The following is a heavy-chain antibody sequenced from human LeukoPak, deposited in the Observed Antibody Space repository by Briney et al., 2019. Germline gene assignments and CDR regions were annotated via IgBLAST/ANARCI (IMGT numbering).Heavy chain of an antibody. Sequence: GGSLRLSCVASGFTFSNYWMTWVRQAPGKGLEWVSSISSSSSYIYYADSVKGRFTISRDNAKNSLYLQMNSLRAEDTAVYYCARERVLWFGEAARGPFDYWGQGTLVTVSS. CDR2: ISSSSSYI. D-gene: IGHD3-10*01. J-gene: IGHJ4*02. CDR1: GFTFSNYW. CDR3: ARERVLWFGEAARGPFDY. V-gene: IGHV3-21*01.